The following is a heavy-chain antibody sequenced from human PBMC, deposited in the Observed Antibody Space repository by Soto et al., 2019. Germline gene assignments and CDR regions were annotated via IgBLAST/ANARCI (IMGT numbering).Heavy chain of an antibody. CDR2: IYHTGST. V-gene: IGHV4-4*02. Sequence: QVQLQESGPGLVKPSGTLSLTCAVSGGSISSSNWWSWVRQPPGKGLEWIGEIYHTGSTNYNPSLKCRVTISVDKSKNQFSLKLSSVTAADTAVYYCAGAPAAGNYGMDVWGQGTTVTVSS. J-gene: IGHJ6*02. D-gene: IGHD6-13*01. CDR1: GGSISSSNW. CDR3: AGAPAAGNYGMDV.